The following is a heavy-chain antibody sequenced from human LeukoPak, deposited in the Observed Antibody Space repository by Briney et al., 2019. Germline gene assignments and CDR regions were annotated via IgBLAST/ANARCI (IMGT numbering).Heavy chain of an antibody. CDR3: ARDSSILRGIFDY. CDR2: IIPIFGTA. CDR1: GGTFSSYA. J-gene: IGHJ4*02. D-gene: IGHD2-21*01. Sequence: AAVQVSCKASGGTFSSYAISWVRQAPGQGLEWMGRIIPIFGTANYAHKFQGRVTITADKSTSTDYMELSSLRSEDTAVYYCARDSSILRGIFDYWGQGTLVTVSS. V-gene: IGHV1-69*06.